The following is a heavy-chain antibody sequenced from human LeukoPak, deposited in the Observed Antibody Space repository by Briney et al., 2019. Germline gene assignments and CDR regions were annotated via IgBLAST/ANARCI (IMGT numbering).Heavy chain of an antibody. D-gene: IGHD3-10*01. CDR3: ARDDKIWFGEFDAFDI. CDR1: TFSFTSYC. V-gene: IGHV3-21*01. J-gene: IGHJ3*02. Sequence: GGSLRLSCAVSTFSFTSYCMKWVSQAPGKGLEWVSSISSSSSYIYYADSVKGRFTISRDNAKYSLYLQMNSLRAEDTAVYYCARDDKIWFGEFDAFDIWGQGTMVTVSS. CDR2: ISSSSSYI.